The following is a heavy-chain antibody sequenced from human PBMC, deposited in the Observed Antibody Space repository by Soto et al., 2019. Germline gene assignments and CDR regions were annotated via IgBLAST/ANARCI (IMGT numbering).Heavy chain of an antibody. CDR1: GGSISSSSYY. CDR3: ACGGDMDTAMVYYFDY. CDR2: IYYSGST. Sequence: PSETLSLTCTVSGGSISSSSYYWGWIRQPPGKGLEWIGSIYYSGSTYYNPSLKSRVTISVDTSKNQFSLKLSSVTAADTAVYYCACGGDMDTAMVYYFDYWGQGTLVTVSS. D-gene: IGHD5-18*01. J-gene: IGHJ4*02. V-gene: IGHV4-39*01.